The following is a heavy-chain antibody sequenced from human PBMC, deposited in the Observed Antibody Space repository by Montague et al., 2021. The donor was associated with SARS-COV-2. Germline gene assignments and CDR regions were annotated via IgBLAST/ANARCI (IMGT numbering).Heavy chain of an antibody. Sequence: SETLSLTCTVSGESISGFYWNWIRQPAGKGLEWIGRIYASGDTNSNPSLKSRVTMSVDTSKNEFSLKLSSVTAADTAVYYCARGVVAALPVVDYWGRGTLVTVSS. V-gene: IGHV4-4*07. D-gene: IGHD2-15*01. CDR3: ARGVVAALPVVDY. CDR2: IYASGDT. J-gene: IGHJ4*02. CDR1: GESISGFY.